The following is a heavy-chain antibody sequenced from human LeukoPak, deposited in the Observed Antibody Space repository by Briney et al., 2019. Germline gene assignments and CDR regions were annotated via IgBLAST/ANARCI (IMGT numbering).Heavy chain of an antibody. Sequence: GGSLRLSCADSGFTFGRYWMHWVRQAPGKGLVWVSHITTDGSGTSYADSVKGRFTISRDNAKNTLYLQMNSLRAEDTAVYYCAKLGDSSSWYEEVDYWGQGTLVTVSS. D-gene: IGHD6-13*01. CDR3: AKLGDSSSWYEEVDY. V-gene: IGHV3-74*01. J-gene: IGHJ4*02. CDR1: GFTFGRYW. CDR2: ITTDGSGT.